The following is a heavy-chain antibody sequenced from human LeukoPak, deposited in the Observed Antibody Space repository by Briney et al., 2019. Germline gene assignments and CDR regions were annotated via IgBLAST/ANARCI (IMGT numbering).Heavy chain of an antibody. J-gene: IGHJ4*02. CDR3: AKDFRGGSYGDYFDY. CDR2: ISGSGGST. CDR1: GFTFGNSA. D-gene: IGHD1-26*01. V-gene: IGHV3-23*01. Sequence: GGSLRLSCAASGFTFGNSAMSWVRQAPGKGLEWVSAISGSGGSTYYADSVKGRFTISRDNSKNTLYLQMNSLRAEDTAVYYCAKDFRGGSYGDYFDYWGQGTLVTVSS.